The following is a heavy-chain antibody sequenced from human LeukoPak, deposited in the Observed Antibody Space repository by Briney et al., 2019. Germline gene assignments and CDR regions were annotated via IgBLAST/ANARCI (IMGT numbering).Heavy chain of an antibody. V-gene: IGHV3-66*02. Sequence: GGSLRLSCAASGFTVSSNYMSWVRQAPGKGLEWVSVIYSGGSTYYADSVKGRSTISRDNSKNTLYLQMNRLRGEDTAVYYCAREPVRGVLDYWGQGTLVTVSS. CDR1: GFTVSSNY. D-gene: IGHD3-10*02. J-gene: IGHJ4*02. CDR3: AREPVRGVLDY. CDR2: IYSGGST.